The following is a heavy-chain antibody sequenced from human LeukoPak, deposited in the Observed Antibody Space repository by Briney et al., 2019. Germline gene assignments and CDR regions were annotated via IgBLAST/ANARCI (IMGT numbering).Heavy chain of an antibody. D-gene: IGHD5-12*01. CDR1: GGSFSSYY. CDR3: ARDKALGDTVATIGDY. CDR2: IYYSGST. V-gene: IGHV4-39*07. Sequence: SETLSLTCAVYGGSFSSYYWGWIRQPPGKGLEWIGSIYYSGSTYYNPSLKSRVTISVDTSKNQFSLKLSSVTAADTALYYCARDKALGDTVATIGDYWGQGTLVTVSS. J-gene: IGHJ4*02.